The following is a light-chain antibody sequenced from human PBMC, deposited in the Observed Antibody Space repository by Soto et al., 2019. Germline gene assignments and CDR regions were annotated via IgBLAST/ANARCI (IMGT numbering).Light chain of an antibody. CDR2: GAS. Sequence: ERVMTQSPATLSVSPGERATLSCRASQSVSSNLAWYQQKPGQAPWLLIYGASTRATGIPARFSGSGSGTEFTLTISSLQSEDFAVYYCQQYNDWPLTFGRGTKVEIK. J-gene: IGKJ4*01. CDR3: QQYNDWPLT. V-gene: IGKV3-15*01. CDR1: QSVSSN.